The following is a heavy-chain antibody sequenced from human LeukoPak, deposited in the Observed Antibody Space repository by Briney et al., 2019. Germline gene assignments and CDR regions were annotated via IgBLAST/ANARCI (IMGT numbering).Heavy chain of an antibody. J-gene: IGHJ4*02. D-gene: IGHD3-22*01. CDR3: ARSYDSSGYLPGFDY. CDR2: IYHSGST. CDR1: GGSMSTYY. Sequence: PSETLSLTCTVSGGSMSTYYWTWIRQSPGKGLEWMGYIYHSGSTKYNPSLESRVTISVDTSKNQFSLKLRSATAADTAVYYCARSYDSSGYLPGFDYWGQGTLVTVSS. V-gene: IGHV4-59*01.